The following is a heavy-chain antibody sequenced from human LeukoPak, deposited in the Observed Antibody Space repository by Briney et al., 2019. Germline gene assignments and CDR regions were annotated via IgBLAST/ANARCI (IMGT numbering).Heavy chain of an antibody. J-gene: IGHJ3*02. CDR1: GGSFSGYY. Sequence: SETLSLTCAVYGGSFSGYYWSWIRQPPGKGLEWIGEINHSGSTNYNPSLKSRVTISVDTSRNQFSLKLSSVTAADTAVYYCARIPPIVVVPAASPMFGAFDIWGQGTMVTVSS. D-gene: IGHD2-2*01. V-gene: IGHV4-34*01. CDR2: INHSGST. CDR3: ARIPPIVVVPAASPMFGAFDI.